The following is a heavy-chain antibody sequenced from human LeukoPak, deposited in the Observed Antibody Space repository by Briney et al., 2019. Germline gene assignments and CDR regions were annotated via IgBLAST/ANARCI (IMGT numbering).Heavy chain of an antibody. CDR2: INPNSGGT. CDR1: GYTFTGHY. V-gene: IGHV1-2*02. CDR3: ARDEEYYFDY. Sequence: ASVKVSCKASGYTFTGHYMHWVRQAPAQGLEWMGWINPNSGGTNYAQKFQGRVTMTRDTSISTAYMELSRLRSDDTAVYYCARDEEYYFDYWGQGTLVTVSS. J-gene: IGHJ4*02.